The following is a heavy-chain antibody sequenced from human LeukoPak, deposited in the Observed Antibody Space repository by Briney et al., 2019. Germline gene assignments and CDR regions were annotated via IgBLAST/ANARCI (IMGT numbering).Heavy chain of an antibody. V-gene: IGHV4-34*01. CDR1: GGSFSGYY. CDR2: INHSGST. J-gene: IGHJ4*02. D-gene: IGHD6-19*01. Sequence: SETLSLTCAVYGGSFSGYYWSWIRQPPGKGLEWIGEINHSGSTNYNPSLKSRVTISVDTSKNQFSLKLSSVTAADTAVYYCARHRSSGWSNYYFDYSGQGTLVTVSS. CDR3: ARHRSSGWSNYYFDY.